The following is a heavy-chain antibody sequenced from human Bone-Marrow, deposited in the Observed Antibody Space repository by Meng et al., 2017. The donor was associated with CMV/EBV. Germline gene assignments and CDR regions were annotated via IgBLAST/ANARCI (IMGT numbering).Heavy chain of an antibody. CDR3: ARDIPSIVGATSSYYGMDV. CDR1: GYTFTSYG. CDR2: ISAYNGNT. Sequence: ASVKVSCKSSGYTFTSYGISWVRQAPGQGLEWMGWISAYNGNTNYAQKLQGTVTMTTDTSTSTAYMELSSLRSEDTDVYYCARDIPSIVGATSSYYGMDVWGQGTTVTVSS. D-gene: IGHD1-26*01. V-gene: IGHV1-18*01. J-gene: IGHJ6*02.